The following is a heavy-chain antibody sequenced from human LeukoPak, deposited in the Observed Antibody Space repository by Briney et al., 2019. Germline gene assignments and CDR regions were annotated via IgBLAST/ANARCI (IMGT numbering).Heavy chain of an antibody. CDR1: GFTFSSYA. D-gene: IGHD3-10*01. Sequence: PGGSLRLSCAASGFTFSSYAMHWVRQAPGKGLEYVSAISTNGGSTYYANSVKGRFTISRDNSKNTLYLQMGSLRAEDMAMYYCARDHYYYGSGSYGSNYYYYYYMDVWGKRTTVTVSS. J-gene: IGHJ6*03. CDR3: ARDHYYYGSGSYGSNYYYYYYMDV. CDR2: ISTNGGST. V-gene: IGHV3-64*01.